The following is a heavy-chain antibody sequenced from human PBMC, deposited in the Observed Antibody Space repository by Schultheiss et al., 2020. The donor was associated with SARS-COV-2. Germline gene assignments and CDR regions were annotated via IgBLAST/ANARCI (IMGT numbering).Heavy chain of an antibody. D-gene: IGHD2-2*02. CDR2: IIPIFGTA. J-gene: IGHJ5*02. CDR1: GGTFSSYA. CDR3: ARGGTPFAIPNWFDP. V-gene: IGHV1-69*13. Sequence: SVKVSCKASGGTFSSYAISWVRQAPGQGLEWMGGIIPIFGTANYAQKFQGRVTITADESTSTAYMELSSLRSEDTAVYYCARGGTPFAIPNWFDPWGQGTLVTVSS.